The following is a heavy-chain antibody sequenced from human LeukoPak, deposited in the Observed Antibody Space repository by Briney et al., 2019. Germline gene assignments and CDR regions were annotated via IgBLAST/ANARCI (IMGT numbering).Heavy chain of an antibody. CDR2: MNPNSGNT. J-gene: IGHJ4*02. D-gene: IGHD1-14*01. V-gene: IGHV1-8*01. CDR1: GYIFTSYD. Sequence: ASVKVSCKASGYIFTSYDINWVRQATGQGLEWMGWMNPNSGNTGYAQKFQGRVTMTRDTSTSTAYMELSSLRSEDSVVYYCAREPLRTEHIDYWGQGTLVTVSS. CDR3: AREPLRTEHIDY.